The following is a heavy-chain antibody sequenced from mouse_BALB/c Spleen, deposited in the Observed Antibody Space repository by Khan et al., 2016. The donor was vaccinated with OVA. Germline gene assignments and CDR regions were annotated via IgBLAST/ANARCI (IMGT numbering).Heavy chain of an antibody. D-gene: IGHD2-4*01. Sequence: QIQLVQSGPELKKPGETVRISCKASGYTFTTAGMQWVQKMPGKGLKWIGWINTHSGVPKYAEDFKGRFAFSLETSANTAYLQISNLKNEDTATYICARSPTMMYALDSWGQGTSVTVSS. CDR3: ARSPTMMYALDS. J-gene: IGHJ4*01. V-gene: IGHV9-4*02. CDR1: GYTFTTAG. CDR2: INTHSGVP.